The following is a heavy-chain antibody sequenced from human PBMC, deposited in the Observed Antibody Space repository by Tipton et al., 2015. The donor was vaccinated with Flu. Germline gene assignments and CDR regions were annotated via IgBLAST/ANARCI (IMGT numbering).Heavy chain of an antibody. V-gene: IGHV1-18*01. CDR2: INVYNGNT. CDR1: GYTFTSYG. D-gene: IGHD3-22*01. CDR3: ARLTLYDSSGYYYGEDY. J-gene: IGHJ4*02. Sequence: QVQLVQSGAEVKKPGASVKVSCKASGYTFTSYGISWVRQAPGQGLEWMGWINVYNGNTNYAQKLQGRVTMTTDTSTSTAYMELRSLRSEDTALYYCARLTLYDSSGYYYGEDYWGQGTLVTVSS.